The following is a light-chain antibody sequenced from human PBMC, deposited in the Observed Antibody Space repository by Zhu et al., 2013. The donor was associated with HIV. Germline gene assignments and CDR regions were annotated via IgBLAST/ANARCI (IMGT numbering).Light chain of an antibody. CDR2: GAY. V-gene: IGKV3D-15*01. CDR1: QSISTN. Sequence: EIVLTQSPATLSVSPGERATLSCRASQSISTNLAWYQQKPGQAPRLLIYGAYTRATGIPDRFSGRGSGTDFSLTVSSLQPDDFATYYCQQYNTYVTFGGGTKVGDQT. CDR3: QQYNTYVT. J-gene: IGKJ4*01.